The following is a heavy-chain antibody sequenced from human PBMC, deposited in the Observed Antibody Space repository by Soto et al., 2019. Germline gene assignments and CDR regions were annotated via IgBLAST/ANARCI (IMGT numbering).Heavy chain of an antibody. CDR3: ARDGLLFSGPYRPSRFDY. V-gene: IGHV3-7*03. CDR1: GFNFSEYW. D-gene: IGHD3-16*02. J-gene: IGHJ4*02. Sequence: GGSLRLSCAASGFNFSEYWMSWVRQAPGKGLEWVGNIKHDTSEAHYADSVKGRFTITRDNIKNFLFLQMNGLRSDDTASYYCARDGLLFSGPYRPSRFDYWGLGTLVTVS. CDR2: IKHDTSEA.